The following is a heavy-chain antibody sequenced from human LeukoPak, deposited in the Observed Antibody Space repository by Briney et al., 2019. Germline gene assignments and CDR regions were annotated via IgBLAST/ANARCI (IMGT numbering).Heavy chain of an antibody. CDR2: INWNGGST. D-gene: IGHD3-10*01. V-gene: IGHV3-20*04. Sequence: GGSLRLSCAASGFSFDEFGLTWVRQAPGKGLEWVSGINWNGGSTGYADSVKGRFTISRDNAKNSLYLQMNSLRAEDTALYYCARDLIGEGVAFGIWGQGTMVTVSS. CDR3: ARDLIGEGVAFGI. CDR1: GFSFDEFG. J-gene: IGHJ3*02.